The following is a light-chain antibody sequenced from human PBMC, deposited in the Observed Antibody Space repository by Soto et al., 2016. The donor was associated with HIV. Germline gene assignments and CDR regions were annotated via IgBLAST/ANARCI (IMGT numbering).Light chain of an antibody. CDR1: QGIRKD. Sequence: DIQMTQSPSSLSASIGDRVTITCRASQGIRKDLGRYQLKPGKAPKRLIYGASNLETEVPSRFTGSGSGTQFTLTISSLQLEDFASYYCLQQNTYPHTFGGGTKVDI. CDR3: LQQNTYPHT. V-gene: IGKV1-17*01. CDR2: GAS. J-gene: IGKJ4*01.